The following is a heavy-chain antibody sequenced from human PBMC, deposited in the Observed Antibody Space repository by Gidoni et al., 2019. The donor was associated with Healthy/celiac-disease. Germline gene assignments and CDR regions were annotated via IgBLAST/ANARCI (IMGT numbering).Heavy chain of an antibody. CDR2: IRSKAYGGTT. CDR1: GFTFGDYA. Sequence: EVQLVESGGGLVKPGRSLRLSCTASGFTFGDYAISWFRLAPGKGLEWVGFIRSKAYGGTTEYAASVKGRFTISRDDSKSIAYLQMNSLKTEDTAVYYCTREGSKGWSPLYYYYYYYMDVWGKGTTVTVSS. J-gene: IGHJ6*03. V-gene: IGHV3-49*05. CDR3: TREGSKGWSPLYYYYYYYMDV. D-gene: IGHD1-26*01.